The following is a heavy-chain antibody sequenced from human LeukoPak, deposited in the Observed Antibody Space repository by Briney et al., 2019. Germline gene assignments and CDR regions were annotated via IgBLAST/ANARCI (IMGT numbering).Heavy chain of an antibody. V-gene: IGHV1-8*01. CDR1: GHTFTSYD. CDR2: MNPNSGNT. J-gene: IGHJ4*02. CDR3: ARAGIWFGELLPPDY. D-gene: IGHD3-10*01. Sequence: ASVRVSCKASGHTFTSYDINWVPQATGQGLEWMGWMNPNSGNTGYAQKFQGRVTMTSNTTISTAYMELSSLRSDETAVYYCARAGIWFGELLPPDYWGQGTLVTVSS.